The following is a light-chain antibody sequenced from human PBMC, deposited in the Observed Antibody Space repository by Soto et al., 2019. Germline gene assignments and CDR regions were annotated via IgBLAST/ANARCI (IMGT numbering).Light chain of an antibody. J-gene: IGKJ2*01. CDR1: QNFSSY. V-gene: IGKV3-15*01. CDR2: GAS. CDR3: QQYNNWPYT. Sequence: EIVMTQSPATLSVSPGERATLSCRASQNFSSYLAWYQQKPGQAPRLLIYGASTRATGIPARFSGSGSGTEFTLTISSLQSEDFAVYYCQQYNNWPYTFGQGTKLEIK.